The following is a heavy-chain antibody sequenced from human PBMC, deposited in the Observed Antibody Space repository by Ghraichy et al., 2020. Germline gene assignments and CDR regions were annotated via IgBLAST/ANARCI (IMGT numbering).Heavy chain of an antibody. D-gene: IGHD3-22*01. J-gene: IGHJ4*02. CDR3: ARADLNYDSSGYLDY. CDR2: IYYSGST. CDR1: GGSISSGGYY. Sequence: SETLSLTCTVSGGSISSGGYYWSWIRQHPGKGLEWIGYIYYSGSTYYNPSLKSRVTISVDTSKNQFSLKLSSVTAADTAVYYCARADLNYDSSGYLDYWGQGTLVTVSS. V-gene: IGHV4-31*03.